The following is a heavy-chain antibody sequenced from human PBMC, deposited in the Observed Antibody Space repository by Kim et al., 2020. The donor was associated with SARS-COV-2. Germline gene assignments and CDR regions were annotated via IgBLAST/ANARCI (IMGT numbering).Heavy chain of an antibody. CDR3: ARAGSPRYFAEEFGMDV. D-gene: IGHD3-9*01. J-gene: IGHJ6*02. Sequence: GGSLRLSCAASGFTFSSYWMSWVRQAPGKGLEWVANIKQDGSEKYYVDSVKGRFTISRDNAKNSLYLQMNSLRAEDTAVYYCARAGSPRYFAEEFGMDVWGQGTTVTVSS. V-gene: IGHV3-7*01. CDR2: IKQDGSEK. CDR1: GFTFSSYW.